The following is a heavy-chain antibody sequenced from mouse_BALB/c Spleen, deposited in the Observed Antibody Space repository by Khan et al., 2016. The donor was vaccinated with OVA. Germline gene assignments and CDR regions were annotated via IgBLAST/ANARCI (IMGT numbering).Heavy chain of an antibody. CDR2: INPSTGYT. D-gene: IGHD2-3*01. CDR3: TRFVNSYVTTFVY. J-gene: IGHJ2*01. CDR1: GYSFVTYW. V-gene: IGHV1-7*01. Sequence: QVQLKQSGAELAKPGASVKMSCKASGYSFVTYWIHWVKQRPGQCLEWIGYINPSTGYTEYNQKFKEKATLTADKSSSTAYMQLSSLTSEDSAVYHYTRFVNSYVTTFVYCGQGTTLTVSS.